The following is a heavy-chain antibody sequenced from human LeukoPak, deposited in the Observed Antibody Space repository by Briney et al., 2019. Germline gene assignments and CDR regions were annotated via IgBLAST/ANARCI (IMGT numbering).Heavy chain of an antibody. CDR3: TTDLGRTTGTTFDY. CDR2: IKSKTDGGTT. V-gene: IGHV3-15*01. D-gene: IGHD1-1*01. Sequence: GSLRLSCAASGFTFSNAWMSWVRQAPGKGLEWVGRIKSKTDGGTTDYAAPVKGRFTISRDDSKNTLYLQMNSLKTEDTAVYYCTTDLGRTTGTTFDYWGQGTLVTVSS. CDR1: GFTFSNAW. J-gene: IGHJ4*02.